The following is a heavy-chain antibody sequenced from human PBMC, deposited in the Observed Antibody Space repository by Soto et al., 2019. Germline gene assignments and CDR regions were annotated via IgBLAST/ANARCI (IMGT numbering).Heavy chain of an antibody. D-gene: IGHD6-25*01. CDR3: ARRRQRLIPRPNVAFDI. CDR1: GYSFTSYW. CDR2: IYPGDSDT. V-gene: IGHV5-51*01. Sequence: GESLKISCKGSGYSFTSYWIGWVRQMPGKGLEWMGIIYPGDSDTRYSPSFQGQVTISADKSISTAYLQWSSLKASDTAMYYCARRRQRLIPRPNVAFDIWGKGKMFTV. J-gene: IGHJ3*02.